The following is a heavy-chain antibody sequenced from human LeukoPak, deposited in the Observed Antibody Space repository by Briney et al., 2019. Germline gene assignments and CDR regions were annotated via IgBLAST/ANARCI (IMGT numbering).Heavy chain of an antibody. Sequence: GGSLRLSCAASGFTFSSYAMSWVRQAPGKGLEWVSGISGSGDSRYYADSVKGRFTISRDNSKNTLYLQMNSLRAEDTAVYYCARDPRDIVVVVAATVGNWFDPWGQGTLVTVSS. CDR3: ARDPRDIVVVVAATVGNWFDP. CDR1: GFTFSSYA. CDR2: ISGSGDSR. D-gene: IGHD2-15*01. J-gene: IGHJ5*02. V-gene: IGHV3-23*01.